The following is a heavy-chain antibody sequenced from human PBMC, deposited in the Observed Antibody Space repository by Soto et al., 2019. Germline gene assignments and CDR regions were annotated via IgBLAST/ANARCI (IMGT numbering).Heavy chain of an antibody. CDR3: ARGLSDIVVVVAARAWSVDWFDP. D-gene: IGHD2-15*01. CDR1: GYTFTSYA. Sequence: GASVKVSCKASGYTFTSYAMHWVRQAPGQRLEWMGWINAGNGNTKYSQKFQGRVTITRDTSASTAYMELSSLRSEDTAVYYCARGLSDIVVVVAARAWSVDWFDPWGRGTLVTVSS. V-gene: IGHV1-3*01. CDR2: INAGNGNT. J-gene: IGHJ5*02.